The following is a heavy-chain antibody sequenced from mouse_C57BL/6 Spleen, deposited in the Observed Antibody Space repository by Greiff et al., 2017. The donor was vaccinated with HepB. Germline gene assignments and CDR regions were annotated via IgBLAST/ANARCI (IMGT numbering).Heavy chain of an antibody. J-gene: IGHJ4*01. V-gene: IGHV1-82*01. D-gene: IGHD2-1*01. CDR2: IYPGDGDT. CDR1: GYAFSSSW. CDR3: ARYLLLPAMDD. Sequence: VQLQQSGPELVKPGASVKISCKASGYAFSSSWMNWVKQRPGKGLEWIGRIYPGDGDTNYNGKFKGKATLTADKSSSTAYMQLSSLTSEDSAVYFCARYLLLPAMDDWGQGTSVTVSS.